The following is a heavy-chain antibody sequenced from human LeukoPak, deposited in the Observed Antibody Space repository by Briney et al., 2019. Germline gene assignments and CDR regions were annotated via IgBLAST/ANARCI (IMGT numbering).Heavy chain of an antibody. D-gene: IGHD5-18*01. V-gene: IGHV4-59*01. CDR1: GGSISSYY. CDR3: ARDRDSYAN. CDR2: IYYSGST. Sequence: PSETLSLTCTVSGGSISSYYWSWLRQPPGKGLEWLGYIYYSGSTNYNPSLKSRVTISVDTSKNQFSLKLSSVTAADTAVYYCARDRDSYANWGQGTLVTVSS. J-gene: IGHJ4*02.